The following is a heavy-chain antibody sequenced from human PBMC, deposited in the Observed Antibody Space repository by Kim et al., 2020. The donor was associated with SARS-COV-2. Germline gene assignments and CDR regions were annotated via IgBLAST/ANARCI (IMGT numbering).Heavy chain of an antibody. CDR1: GFTFSSYA. CDR3: SSARLHAASYYACDYLD. D-gene: IGHD1-26*01. V-gene: IGHV3-30*03. CDR2: ISYTGDNN. J-gene: IGHJ4*01. Sequence: GGSLRLSCAASGFTFSSYAMHWVRQAPGKGLAWVAGISYTGDNNYNAYSVKVRFSFTIANSSNKQSLQLNSLNTEDADADYCSSARLHAASYYACDYLD.